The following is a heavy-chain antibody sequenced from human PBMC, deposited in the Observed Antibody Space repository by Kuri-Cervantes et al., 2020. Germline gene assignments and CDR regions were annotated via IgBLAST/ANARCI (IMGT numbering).Heavy chain of an antibody. CDR1: GYTFTSYG. CDR2: IIPITGTA. J-gene: IGHJ4*02. D-gene: IGHD3-3*01. Sequence: SVKVSCKASGYTFTSYGISWVRQAPGQGLEWMGEIIPITGTANYAQKIQGRLTITADTSTSTAYLEMSRLRSDDTAVYYCATEKNYDFWSAYHGPHFDFWGQGTLVTVSS. CDR3: ATEKNYDFWSAYHGPHFDF. V-gene: IGHV1-69*06.